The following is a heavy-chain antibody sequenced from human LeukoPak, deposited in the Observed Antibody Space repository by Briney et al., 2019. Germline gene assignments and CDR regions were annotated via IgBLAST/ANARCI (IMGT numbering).Heavy chain of an antibody. V-gene: IGHV1-2*02. D-gene: IGHD6-19*01. Sequence: ASVKLSFKASGYTFTVYYMHWVRRAPGQGLEWMGWINPNSGGTNYAQKFQGRVTMTRDTSISTAYMELSRLRSDDTAVYYCARGKRSGQKGYYYYGMDVWGQGTTVTVSS. CDR3: ARGKRSGQKGYYYYGMDV. CDR1: GYTFTVYY. J-gene: IGHJ6*02. CDR2: INPNSGGT.